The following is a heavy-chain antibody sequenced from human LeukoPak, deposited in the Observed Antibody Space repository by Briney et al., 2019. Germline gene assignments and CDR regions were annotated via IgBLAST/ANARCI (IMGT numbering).Heavy chain of an antibody. D-gene: IGHD4-23*01. CDR3: ARDYGGSSPFDY. J-gene: IGHJ4*02. Sequence: GGSLRLSCAASGFTFSSYEMHWVRQPPAKGLQWVSYISSSDSTIYYADSVKGRFTISRDNAKNSLYLQMNSLRAEDTAVYYCARDYGGSSPFDYWGQGTLVTVSS. CDR1: GFTFSSYE. CDR2: ISSSDSTI. V-gene: IGHV3-48*03.